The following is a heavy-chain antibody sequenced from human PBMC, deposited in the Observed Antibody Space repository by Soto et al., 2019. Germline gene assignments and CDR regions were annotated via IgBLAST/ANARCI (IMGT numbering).Heavy chain of an antibody. CDR3: ARDRWDRPGWYFKD. J-gene: IGHJ1*01. CDR2: IYKSGDT. V-gene: IGHV3-53*01. D-gene: IGHD1-26*01. CDR1: GFTVSTNY. Sequence: ESGGGLIQPGGSLRLSCTAAGFTVSTNYMSWIRQAPGQGLEWVSVIYKSGDTYYADSVKGRFTISRDNSKSTLYLQMNSLRAEDTAVYYCARDRWDRPGWYFKDWGQGTLVTVSS.